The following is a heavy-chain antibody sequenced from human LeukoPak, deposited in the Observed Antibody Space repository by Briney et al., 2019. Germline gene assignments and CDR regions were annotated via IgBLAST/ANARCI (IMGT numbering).Heavy chain of an antibody. CDR2: IYYSGST. Sequence: SETLSLTCTVSGGSISSYYWSWIRQPPGKGLEWIGYIYYSGSTYYNPSLKSRVTISVDTSKNQFSLKLSSVTAADTAVYYCARAPEKDWFDPWGQGTLVTVSS. J-gene: IGHJ5*02. V-gene: IGHV4-59*08. D-gene: IGHD5-24*01. CDR3: ARAPEKDWFDP. CDR1: GGSISSYY.